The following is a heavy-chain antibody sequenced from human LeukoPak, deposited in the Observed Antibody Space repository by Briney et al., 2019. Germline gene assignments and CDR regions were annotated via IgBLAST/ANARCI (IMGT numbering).Heavy chain of an antibody. J-gene: IGHJ3*01. CDR3: ARSSYSSSSSV. CDR2: INSDGSEG. D-gene: IGHD6-6*01. V-gene: IGHV3-7*03. CDR1: GFTFSGFR. Sequence: GGSLRLSCAVSGFTFSGFRMSWSRQAPGKGLEWVASINSDGSEGYYADVVKGRFTISRDNAKNSLYLQINSLRAEDTAVYYCARSSYSSSSSVWGQGTMVTVSS.